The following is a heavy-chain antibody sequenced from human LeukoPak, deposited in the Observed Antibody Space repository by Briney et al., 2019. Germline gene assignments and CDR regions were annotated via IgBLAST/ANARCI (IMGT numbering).Heavy chain of an antibody. D-gene: IGHD4-17*01. CDR1: GFTFDDYA. V-gene: IGHV3-21*01. CDR3: ARAHGDYTEYYFDY. CDR2: ISSSSSYI. J-gene: IGHJ4*02. Sequence: GGSLRLSCAASGFTFDDYAMHWVRQAPGKGLEWVSSISSSSSYIYYADSVKGRFTISRDNAKNSLYLQMNSLRAEDTAVYYCARAHGDYTEYYFDYWGQGTLVTVSS.